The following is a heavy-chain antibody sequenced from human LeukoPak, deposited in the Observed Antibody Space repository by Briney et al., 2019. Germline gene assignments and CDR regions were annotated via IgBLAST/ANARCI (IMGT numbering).Heavy chain of an antibody. V-gene: IGHV3-21*04. Sequence: GGSLRLSCAASGFTFSSYSMNWVRQAPGKGLEWVSSISSSSSYIYYADSVKGRFTISRDNAKNSLYLQMNSLRAEDMALYYCAKDMGYSGSYSGFDYWGQGTLVTVSS. CDR3: AKDMGYSGSYSGFDY. CDR1: GFTFSSYS. D-gene: IGHD1-26*01. J-gene: IGHJ4*02. CDR2: ISSSSSYI.